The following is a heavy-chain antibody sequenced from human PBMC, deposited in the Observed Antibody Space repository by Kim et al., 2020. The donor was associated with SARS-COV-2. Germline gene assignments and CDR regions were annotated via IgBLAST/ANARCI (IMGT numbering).Heavy chain of an antibody. CDR2: ISRNGDAT. CDR3: AKKRSSQYSSGSDFDY. V-gene: IGHV3-43*02. J-gene: IGHJ4*02. D-gene: IGHD5-18*01. CDR1: GFSFDDYA. Sequence: GGSLRLSCAASGFSFDDYAMHWVRQGPGKGLEWVCLISRNGDATYYTDSVKGRFTISRDNSKNSLYLQMNSLTTEDTAFYYCAKKRSSQYSSGSDFDYWGQGALVTVSS.